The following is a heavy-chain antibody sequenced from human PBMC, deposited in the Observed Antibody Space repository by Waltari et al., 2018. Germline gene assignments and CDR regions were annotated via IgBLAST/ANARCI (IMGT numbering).Heavy chain of an antibody. J-gene: IGHJ4*02. CDR3: ATDFSGE. CDR2: IKQDGSEK. CDR1: GFTFSSYG. Sequence: EVQLVESGGGWVKPGGSRRLSCAASGFTFSSYGMSWVRQAPGKGLEWVANIKQDGSEKYYVDSVKGRFTISRDNAKNSLYLQMNSLRAEDTAVYYCATDFSGEWGQGTLVTVSS. V-gene: IGHV3-7*01. D-gene: IGHD3-10*01.